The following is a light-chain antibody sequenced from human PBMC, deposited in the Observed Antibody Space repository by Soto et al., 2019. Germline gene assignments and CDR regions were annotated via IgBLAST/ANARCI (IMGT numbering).Light chain of an antibody. CDR3: SSYSSSTTSV. CDR2: EVS. CDR1: SSDVGGYNF. Sequence: QSALAQPASVSGSPGQSITISCTGTSSDVGGYNFVSWYQQHPGKAPKLMIYEVSHRPSGVSNRFSGSKSGNTASLTISGLQTEDEADYYCSSYSSSTTSVFGTGTKLTVL. J-gene: IGLJ1*01. V-gene: IGLV2-14*01.